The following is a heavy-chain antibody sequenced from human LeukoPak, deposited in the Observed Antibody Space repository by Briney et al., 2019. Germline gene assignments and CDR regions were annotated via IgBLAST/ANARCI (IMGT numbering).Heavy chain of an antibody. Sequence: PGGSLRLSCAASGFTFSSYAMSWVRQAPGKGLEWVSGISGSGGSTYYADSVKGRFTISRDNSKNTLYLQMSSLRSEDTAVYYCAREADDGSSPLDYWGQGTLVTVSS. CDR3: AREADDGSSPLDY. CDR2: ISGSGGST. V-gene: IGHV3-23*01. J-gene: IGHJ4*02. CDR1: GFTFSSYA. D-gene: IGHD6-13*01.